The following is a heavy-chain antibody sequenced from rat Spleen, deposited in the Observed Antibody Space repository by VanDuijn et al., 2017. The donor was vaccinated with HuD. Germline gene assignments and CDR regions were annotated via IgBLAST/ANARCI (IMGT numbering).Heavy chain of an antibody. CDR3: VRQGYLRDWYFDF. CDR1: GFTFNSYW. V-gene: IGHV5-31*01. Sequence: EVQLVESGGGLVQPGTSLKLSCVASGFTFNSYWMSWVRQVPGKGLDWVASVTKDGGSLFYRDSVKGRFTISRDNAKSTLYLQMESLRSEETATYYCVRQGYLRDWYFDFWGPGTMVAVSS. J-gene: IGHJ1*01. D-gene: IGHD2-7*01. CDR2: VTKDGGSL.